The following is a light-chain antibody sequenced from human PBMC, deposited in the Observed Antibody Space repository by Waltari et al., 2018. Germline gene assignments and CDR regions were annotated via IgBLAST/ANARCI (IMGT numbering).Light chain of an antibody. CDR2: EVS. CDR3: SSYTSSTTVV. Sequence: QSVLTQPPSVSAAPGQRVTISCSGGSSNIWHNSVSWYRQFPGTAPKLMIYEVSNRPSGVSDRFSGSKSGNTASLTISGLQPEDEADYYCSSYTSSTTVVFGGGTKLTVL. V-gene: IGLV2-14*01. J-gene: IGLJ2*01. CDR1: SSNIWHNS.